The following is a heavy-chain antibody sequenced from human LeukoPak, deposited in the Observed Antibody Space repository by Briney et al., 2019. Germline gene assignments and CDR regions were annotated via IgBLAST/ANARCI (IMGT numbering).Heavy chain of an antibody. Sequence: SETLSLTCAVPSASISSAAYSWSWIRQPPGKGLEWIGYIYHNGTTYNNPSLKSRVTISVDRSKNQFSLWLKSVTAADTAVYYCARASYSGYPPYYYGLDVWGKGTTVTVSS. J-gene: IGHJ6*04. CDR3: ARASYSGYPPYYYGLDV. V-gene: IGHV4-30-2*01. CDR1: SASISSAAYS. CDR2: IYHNGTT. D-gene: IGHD5-12*01.